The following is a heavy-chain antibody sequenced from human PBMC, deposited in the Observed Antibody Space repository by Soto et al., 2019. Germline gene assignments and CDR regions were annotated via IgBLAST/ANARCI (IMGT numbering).Heavy chain of an antibody. CDR1: GGSISSGGYS. Sequence: QLQLQESGSGLVKPSQTLSLTCAVSGGSISSGGYSWSWIRQPPGKVLEWIGYIYHSGSTYYNPSRKSRVTISVDRSKNQFSLKLSSVTAADTAVYYCARSLLSIAAVADVWGQGTTVTVSS. J-gene: IGHJ6*02. CDR2: IYHSGST. CDR3: ARSLLSIAAVADV. D-gene: IGHD6-13*01. V-gene: IGHV4-30-2*01.